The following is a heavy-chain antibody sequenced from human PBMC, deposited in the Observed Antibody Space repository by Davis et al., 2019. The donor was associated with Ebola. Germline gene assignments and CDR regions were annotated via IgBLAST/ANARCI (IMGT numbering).Heavy chain of an antibody. Sequence: GESLKISCAASGFVFRNYVMSWVRQAPGKGLEWVSSISSSDTFIYYADSVRGRFTVSRDNAKNSLYLQMNSLRAEDTAVYYCARGPLPELRPYYYFESWGQGTLVTVSS. CDR3: ARGPLPELRPYYYFES. V-gene: IGHV3-21*06. CDR1: GFVFRNYV. CDR2: ISSSDTFI. J-gene: IGHJ4*02. D-gene: IGHD2-21*01.